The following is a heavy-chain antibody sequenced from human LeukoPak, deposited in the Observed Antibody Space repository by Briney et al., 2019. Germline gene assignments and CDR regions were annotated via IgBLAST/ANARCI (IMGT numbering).Heavy chain of an antibody. CDR2: VDPEDGET. CDR1: GYTFTDYY. CDR3: ATDSGTYDSSGYYLYYMDV. Sequence: GASVKVSCKASGYTFTDYYMHWVQQAPGKGLEWMGRVDPEDGETIYAEKFQGRVTITADTSTGTAYMELSSLRSEDTAVYYCATDSGTYDSSGYYLYYMDVWGKGTTVTVSS. J-gene: IGHJ6*03. D-gene: IGHD3-22*01. V-gene: IGHV1-69-2*01.